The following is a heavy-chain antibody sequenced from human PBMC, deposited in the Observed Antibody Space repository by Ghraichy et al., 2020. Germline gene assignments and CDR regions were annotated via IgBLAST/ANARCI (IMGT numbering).Heavy chain of an antibody. J-gene: IGHJ3*02. CDR1: GFTFSSYE. D-gene: IGHD2-15*01. Sequence: LSLTCAASGFTFSSYEMNWVRQAPGKGLEWVSYISSSGSTIYYADSVKGRFTISRDNAKNSLYLQMNSLRAEDTAVYYCARRRYCSGGSCYFGAFDIWGQGTMVTVSS. CDR2: ISSSGSTI. CDR3: ARRRYCSGGSCYFGAFDI. V-gene: IGHV3-48*03.